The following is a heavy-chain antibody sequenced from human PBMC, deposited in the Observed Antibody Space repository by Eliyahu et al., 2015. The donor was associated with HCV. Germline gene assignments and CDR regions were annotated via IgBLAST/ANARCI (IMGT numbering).Heavy chain of an antibody. Sequence: EVHLIESGGGLVQPGGSLRLSCSASGFTFGSYAMHWVRQAPGKGLERVSDINTGGNSVYYADSVKGRFTVSRDNSKNTLFLQMSSLRIEDTAVYYCVKVGWLTGDLDYWGQGTLVTVSS. J-gene: IGHJ4*02. V-gene: IGHV3-64D*06. CDR3: VKVGWLTGDLDY. D-gene: IGHD7-27*01. CDR1: GFTFGSYA. CDR2: INTGGNSV.